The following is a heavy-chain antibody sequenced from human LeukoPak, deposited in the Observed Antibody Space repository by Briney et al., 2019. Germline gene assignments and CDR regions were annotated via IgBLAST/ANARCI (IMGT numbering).Heavy chain of an antibody. CDR3: ARDLMAAVAGIDY. Sequence: GGSLRLSCAASGFTFSSYSMNWVRQAPGKGLEWVSSISSSSSYIYYADSVKGRFTISRDNAKNSLYLQMNSLRAEDTAVYHCARDLMAAVAGIDYWGQGTLVTVSS. CDR1: GFTFSSYS. D-gene: IGHD6-19*01. V-gene: IGHV3-21*01. CDR2: ISSSSSYI. J-gene: IGHJ4*02.